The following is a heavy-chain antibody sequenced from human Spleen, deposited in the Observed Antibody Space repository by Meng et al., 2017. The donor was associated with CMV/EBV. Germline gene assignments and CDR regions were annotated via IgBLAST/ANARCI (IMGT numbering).Heavy chain of an antibody. J-gene: IGHJ5*02. CDR1: GYTFTDHY. CDR3: ARGHEVATIKVSLNSWFDP. CDR2: IYPNSGGT. Sequence: ASVKVSCKASGYTFTDHYFHWVRQAPGQGLEWMGWIYPNSGGTHYAQKFQGRLTVTTDTSISTGYMELSSLGSDDTAVYYCARGHEVATIKVSLNSWFDPWGQGTLVTVSS. D-gene: IGHD5-12*01. V-gene: IGHV1-2*02.